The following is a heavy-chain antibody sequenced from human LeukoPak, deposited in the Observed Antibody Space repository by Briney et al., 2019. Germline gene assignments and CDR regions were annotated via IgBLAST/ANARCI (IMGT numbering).Heavy chain of an antibody. J-gene: IGHJ3*02. V-gene: IGHV3-23*01. Sequence: PGGSLRLSCAASGFTFSSYAMSWVRQAPGKGLEWVSTISGSGAYTYYADSVKGRFTISRDNSKNTLYLQMNSLRGEDTAVYYCAKKLSGDDAFDIWGQGTMVTVSS. CDR3: AKKLSGDDAFDI. D-gene: IGHD2-21*02. CDR1: GFTFSSYA. CDR2: ISGSGAYT.